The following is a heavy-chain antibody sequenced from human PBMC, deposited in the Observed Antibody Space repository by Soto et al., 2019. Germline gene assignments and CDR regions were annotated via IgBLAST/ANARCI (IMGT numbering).Heavy chain of an antibody. Sequence: QITLKESGPTLVKPTQTLTLTCTFSGFSLSTSGVGVGWIRQPPGKALEWLALIYWDDDKRYSPSLKSRLTITKDNSKNLVVLTMTNMDPVDTATYYCAHRSGSGSFDYWGQGTLVTVSS. D-gene: IGHD3-10*01. J-gene: IGHJ4*02. CDR1: GFSLSTSGVG. CDR2: IYWDDDK. CDR3: AHRSGSGSFDY. V-gene: IGHV2-5*02.